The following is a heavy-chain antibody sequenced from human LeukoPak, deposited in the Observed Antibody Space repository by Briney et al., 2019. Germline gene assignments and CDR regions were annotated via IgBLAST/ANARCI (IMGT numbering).Heavy chain of an antibody. D-gene: IGHD1-26*01. J-gene: IGHJ4*02. V-gene: IGHV4-39*07. CDR2: IYYSGST. Sequence: PSETLSLTCTVSGGSISSSSYYWGWIRQPPGKGLEWIGSIYYSGSTYYNPSLKSRVTISVDTSKNQFSLKLSSVTAADTAVYYCASAKWELLRGGYYFDYWGQGTLVTVSS. CDR1: GGSISSSSYY. CDR3: ASAKWELLRGGYYFDY.